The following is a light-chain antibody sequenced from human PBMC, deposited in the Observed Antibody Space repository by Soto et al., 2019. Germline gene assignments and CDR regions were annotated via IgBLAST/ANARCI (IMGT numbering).Light chain of an antibody. CDR1: QSVTGN. Sequence: VMTQSTDNLSVSPGERATLSCRASQSVTGNLAWYQQKPGQSPRLLIYGASTRATGIPPRFSGSGSGTQFTLTISRLEPEDFAMYHCQQYGSSPLIPFAQVTRLAIK. J-gene: IGKJ5*01. V-gene: IGKV3-15*01. CDR2: GAS. CDR3: QQYGSSPLIP.